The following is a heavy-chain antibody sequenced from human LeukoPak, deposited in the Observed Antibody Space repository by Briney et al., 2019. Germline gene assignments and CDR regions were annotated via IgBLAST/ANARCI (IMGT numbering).Heavy chain of an antibody. D-gene: IGHD3-3*01. CDR1: GFTFSSFW. V-gene: IGHV3-7*03. Sequence: PGGSLRLSCAASGFTFSSFWMSWVRRAPGKGLEWVANIKKDGSQEYYVDSVEGRFTISRDSAKNSLYLQMDSLRVDDTAVYYCTRVFGGYDVSDYWGQGTLVTVSS. CDR2: IKKDGSQE. CDR3: TRVFGGYDVSDY. J-gene: IGHJ4*02.